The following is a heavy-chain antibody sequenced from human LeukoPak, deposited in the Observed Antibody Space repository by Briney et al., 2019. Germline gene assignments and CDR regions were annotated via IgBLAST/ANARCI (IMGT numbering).Heavy chain of an antibody. CDR1: GFSFGDYT. J-gene: IGHJ4*02. CDR3: TRGSSRELLPSFFDY. V-gene: IGHV3-49*04. Sequence: QPGRSLRLSCTASGFSFGDYTMSWVRPAPGKGVGWVGFIRSKAYAGTTEYAASVKGRFIVSRDDSKFIAYLQMNSLKTEDTAVYYCTRGSSRELLPSFFDYWGQGALVTVSS. CDR2: IRSKAYAGTT. D-gene: IGHD1-7*01.